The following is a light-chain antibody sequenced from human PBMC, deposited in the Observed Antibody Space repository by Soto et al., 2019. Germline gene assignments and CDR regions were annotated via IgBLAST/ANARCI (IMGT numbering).Light chain of an antibody. Sequence: EIVLQQSPATLSLSPGETATLSCRASQSVSSSLAWYQQKPGQTPRLLIYDASNRATGIPARFSGSGSGTDFTLTVSSLEPEESAVYYCQQRSSWPLTFGGGNKVEIK. CDR2: DAS. CDR1: QSVSSS. J-gene: IGKJ4*01. CDR3: QQRSSWPLT. V-gene: IGKV3-11*01.